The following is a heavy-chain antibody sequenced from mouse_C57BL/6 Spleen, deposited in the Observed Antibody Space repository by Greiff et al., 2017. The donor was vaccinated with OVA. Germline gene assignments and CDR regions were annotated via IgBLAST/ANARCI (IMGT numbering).Heavy chain of an antibody. D-gene: IGHD2-4*01. CDR3: KRNEYDVVDVDC. J-gene: IGHJ2*01. CDR2: ISSGGDYT. Sequence: DVMLVESGEGLVKPGGSLKLSCAASGFTFSSYAMSWVRQTPEQRLEWVAYISSGGDYTHYADTLKGRVTISSDNASNTLYLQMSSLKSEDTAMYYCKRNEYDVVDVDCWGQGTTLSVSS. V-gene: IGHV5-9-1*02. CDR1: GFTFSSYA.